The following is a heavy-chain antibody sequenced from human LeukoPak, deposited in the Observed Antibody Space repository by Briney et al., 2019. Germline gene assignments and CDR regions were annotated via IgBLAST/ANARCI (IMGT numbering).Heavy chain of an antibody. V-gene: IGHV3-48*04. Sequence: PGGSLRLSCGASVFTMSTYWMSWVRQAPGKGLEWVSYISISGRTIYYADSVKGRFTISRDNAKNSLYLQMNSLRVEDTAVYYCAREPHDSSGYPTGWGQGTMVTVSS. CDR2: ISISGRTI. CDR1: VFTMSTYW. D-gene: IGHD3-22*01. J-gene: IGHJ3*01. CDR3: AREPHDSSGYPTG.